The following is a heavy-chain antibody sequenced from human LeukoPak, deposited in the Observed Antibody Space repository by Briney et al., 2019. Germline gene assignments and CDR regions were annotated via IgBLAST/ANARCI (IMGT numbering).Heavy chain of an antibody. CDR3: ARDFSQTSNYLYY. J-gene: IGHJ4*02. CDR1: GYTFTGYY. Sequence: GASVKVSCKASGYTFTGYYLQWVRQAPGQGLEWMGWINPNTGGTNYAQKFQGRVTMTRDTSISTAYMELSRLRSDDTAVYYCARDFSQTSNYLYYWDQGTLVTVSS. CDR2: INPNTGGT. D-gene: IGHD2-2*01. V-gene: IGHV1-2*02.